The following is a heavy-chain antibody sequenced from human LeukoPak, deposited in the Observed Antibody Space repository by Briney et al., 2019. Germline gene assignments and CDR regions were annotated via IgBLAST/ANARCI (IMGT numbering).Heavy chain of an antibody. D-gene: IGHD3-10*01. J-gene: IGHJ5*02. CDR1: GFTFSSYA. CDR3: AKDFSLGSHNWFDP. V-gene: IGHV3-23*01. CDR2: ISSTGGNT. Sequence: PGGSLRLSCAASGFTFSSYAVSWVRQAPGKGLEWVSAISSTGGNTYYADSVKGRFTISRDNSKNTLYLQMNSLRADDTAVYYCAKDFSLGSHNWFDPWGQGTLVTVSS.